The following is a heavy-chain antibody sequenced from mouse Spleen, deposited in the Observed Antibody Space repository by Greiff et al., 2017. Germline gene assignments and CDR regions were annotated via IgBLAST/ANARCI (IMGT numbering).Heavy chain of an antibody. CDR2: ISSGSSTI. V-gene: IGHV5-17*01. Sequence: EVKLMESGGGLVKPGGSLKLSCAASGFTFSDYGMHWVRQAPEKGLEWVAYISSGSSTIYYADTVKGRFTISRDNAKNTLFLQMTSLRSEDTAMYYCAGRLRAMDYWGQGTSVTVSS. J-gene: IGHJ4*01. CDR1: GFTFSDYG. CDR3: AGRLRAMDY. D-gene: IGHD1-1*01.